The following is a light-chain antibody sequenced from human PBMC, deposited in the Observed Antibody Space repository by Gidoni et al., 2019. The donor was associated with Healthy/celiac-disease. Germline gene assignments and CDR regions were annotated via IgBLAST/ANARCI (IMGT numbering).Light chain of an antibody. CDR2: DAW. J-gene: IGKJ4*01. CDR1: QASSNY. V-gene: IGKV1-33*01. CDR3: QQYDTLPLT. Sequence: DIQMTQSPSSLSASVGDRVTITCQASQASSNYLNWYQQKPGKALKLLIYDAWKLETGVPSRCSGSGSETDFTFSSRRLQADAIANYYWQQYDTLPLTFGGXTKVEIK.